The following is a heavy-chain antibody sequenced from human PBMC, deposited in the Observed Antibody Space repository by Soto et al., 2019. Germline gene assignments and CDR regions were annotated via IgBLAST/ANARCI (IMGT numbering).Heavy chain of an antibody. CDR2: ISSSGSTI. D-gene: IGHD3-22*01. CDR3: AREQDYYDSSGYYPRWFDP. Sequence: PGGSLRLSCAASGFTFSDYYMSWIRQAPGKGLEWVSYISSSGSTIYYADPVKGRFTISRDNAKNSLYLQMNSLRAEDTAVYYCAREQDYYDSSGYYPRWFDPWGQGTQVTVSS. J-gene: IGHJ5*02. V-gene: IGHV3-11*01. CDR1: GFTFSDYY.